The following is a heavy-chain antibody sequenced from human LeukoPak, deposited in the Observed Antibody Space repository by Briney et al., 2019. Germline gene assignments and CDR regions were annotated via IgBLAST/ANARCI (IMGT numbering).Heavy chain of an antibody. CDR2: MNRDGSEI. J-gene: IGHJ4*02. Sequence: PGGSLRLSCAASGFTFSFYWMSWVRQAPGKGLEWVANMNRDGSEINYVDSVRGRFTISRDNAKNSVYLQMNSLRAEDTAVYFCVRDLGFSTFVNWGQGTLVTVSS. V-gene: IGHV3-7*01. CDR3: VRDLGFSTFVN. D-gene: IGHD5/OR15-5a*01. CDR1: GFTFSFYW.